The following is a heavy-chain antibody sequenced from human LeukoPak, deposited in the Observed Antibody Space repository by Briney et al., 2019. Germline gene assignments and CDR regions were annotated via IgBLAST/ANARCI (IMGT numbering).Heavy chain of an antibody. V-gene: IGHV3-48*03. D-gene: IGHD1-14*01. CDR2: ISSSVGTK. CDR1: GFIFSNYE. CDR3: ARIARPEYYYYYGMDV. J-gene: IGHJ6*02. Sequence: GRSLRLSCPASGFIFSNYEMNSVRQAPGTGLGWVSYISSSVGTKYLADCVKGRLTTSRDHAKHCVYLQTNSLRSEGTAVYYCARIARPEYYYYYGMDVWVRGTTVTVSS.